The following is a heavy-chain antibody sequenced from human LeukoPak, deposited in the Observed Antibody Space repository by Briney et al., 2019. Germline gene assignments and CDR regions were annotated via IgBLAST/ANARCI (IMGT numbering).Heavy chain of an antibody. CDR1: GYTFTSYD. Sequence: ASVKVSCKASGYTFTSYDINWVRQATGQGLEWMGWMNPNNGNTGYAQKFQGRVTMTTDTSTSTAHMELRSLRSDDTAVYYCARQGYSGHSQGAADYWGQGTLVTVSS. D-gene: IGHD4-23*01. V-gene: IGHV1-8*01. J-gene: IGHJ4*02. CDR2: MNPNNGNT. CDR3: ARQGYSGHSQGAADY.